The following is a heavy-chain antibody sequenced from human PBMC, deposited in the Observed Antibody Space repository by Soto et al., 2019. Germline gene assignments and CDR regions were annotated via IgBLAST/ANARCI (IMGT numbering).Heavy chain of an antibody. D-gene: IGHD3-16*02. CDR3: AKDIVPLNYYYYYGMDV. V-gene: IGHV3-7*03. J-gene: IGHJ6*02. CDR2: IKQDGSEK. CDR1: GFTFSSYW. Sequence: GGSLRLSCAASGFTFSSYWMSWVRQAPGKGLEWVANIKQDGSEKYYVDSVKGRFTISRDNAKNSLYLQMNSLRAEDTAVYYCAKDIVPLNYYYYYGMDVWGQGTTVTVS.